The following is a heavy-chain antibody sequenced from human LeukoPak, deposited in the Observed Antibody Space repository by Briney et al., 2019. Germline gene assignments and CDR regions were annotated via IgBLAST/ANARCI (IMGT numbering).Heavy chain of an antibody. J-gene: IGHJ4*02. CDR1: GFTFSSYW. CDR2: IKQDGSEK. V-gene: IGHV3-7*01. CDR3: ASGFGFDCSSTSCSYFDY. D-gene: IGHD2-2*01. Sequence: PRGSLRLSCAASGFTFSSYWMSWVRQAPGKWLEWVANIKQDGSEKYYVDSVKGRFTISRDNAKNSLYLQMNSLRAEDTAVYYCASGFGFDCSSTSCSYFDYWGQGTLVTVSS.